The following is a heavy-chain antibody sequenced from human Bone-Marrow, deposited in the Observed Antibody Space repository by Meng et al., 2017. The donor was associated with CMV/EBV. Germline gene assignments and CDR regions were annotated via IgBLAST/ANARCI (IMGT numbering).Heavy chain of an antibody. J-gene: IGHJ4*02. D-gene: IGHD3-10*01. CDR2: IRYDGRNK. Sequence: GGFRRLSCAASGFTFSSYGMHWARQAPGKGLEWVAFIRYDGRNKYYADSVKGRFTISRDNSKNTLYLQMNSLRAEDTAVYYCAKDRGVTHFDYWGQGTLVTVSS. CDR3: AKDRGVTHFDY. CDR1: GFTFSSYG. V-gene: IGHV3-30*02.